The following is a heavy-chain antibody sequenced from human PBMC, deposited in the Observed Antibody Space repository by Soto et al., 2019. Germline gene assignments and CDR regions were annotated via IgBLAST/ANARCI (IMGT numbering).Heavy chain of an antibody. V-gene: IGHV1-18*01. J-gene: IGHJ4*02. D-gene: IGHD6-19*01. CDR1: GYTFTSYG. Sequence: ASVKVSCKASGYTFTSYGISWVRQAPGQGLEWMGWISAYNGNTNYAQKLQGRVTMTTDTSTSTAYMELRSLRSDDTAVYYCARDPRMGRGWPPGFDYWGQGTLGTVFS. CDR2: ISAYNGNT. CDR3: ARDPRMGRGWPPGFDY.